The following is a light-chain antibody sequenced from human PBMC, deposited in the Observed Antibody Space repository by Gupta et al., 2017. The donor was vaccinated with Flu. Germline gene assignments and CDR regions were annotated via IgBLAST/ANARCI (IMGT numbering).Light chain of an antibody. CDR2: LEGSGTY. CDR1: SGHSSYI. Sequence: HPVLTHSSSASASLGSSVKLTCTLSSGHSSYIIAWHQQQPGKAPRYLMKLEGSGTYNKGSGVPDRFSGSSSGADRYLTISNPQSEDEADYYCETWDSNTRVFGGGTKLTVL. V-gene: IGLV4-60*03. CDR3: ETWDSNTRV. J-gene: IGLJ2*01.